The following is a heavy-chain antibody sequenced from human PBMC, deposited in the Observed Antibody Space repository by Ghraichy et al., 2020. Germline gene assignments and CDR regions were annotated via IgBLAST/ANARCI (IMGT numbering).Heavy chain of an antibody. CDR2: TSYDGSKK. J-gene: IGHJ6*02. CDR1: GFTFSRYG. Sequence: GGSLRLSCAVSGFTFSRYGMHWVRQAPGKGLEWVAVTSYDGSKKNYADSVKGRFTISRDNSKNTLYLQMSSLRAEDTAVYYCAKERDSSGYYSFRGDYYGMDVWGQGTTVTVS. CDR3: AKERDSSGYYSFRGDYYGMDV. D-gene: IGHD3-22*01. V-gene: IGHV3-30*18.